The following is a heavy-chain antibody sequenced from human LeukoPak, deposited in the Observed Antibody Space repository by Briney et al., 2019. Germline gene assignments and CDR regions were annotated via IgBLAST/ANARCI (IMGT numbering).Heavy chain of an antibody. Sequence: SETLSLTCTISGASISSSSWSWIRQPPGKGLGWIGYIYYSGSTNYNPSLKSRVTISVDTSKNQFSLKLSSVTAADTAVYYCARDTLESYGSGSYRWFDPWGQGTLVTVSS. CDR2: IYYSGST. CDR1: GASISSSS. D-gene: IGHD3-10*01. CDR3: ARDTLESYGSGSYRWFDP. J-gene: IGHJ5*02. V-gene: IGHV4-59*01.